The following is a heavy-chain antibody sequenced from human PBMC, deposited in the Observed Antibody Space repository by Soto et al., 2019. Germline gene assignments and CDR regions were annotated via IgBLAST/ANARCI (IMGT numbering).Heavy chain of an antibody. CDR1: GFTFSIYS. Sequence: EVQLVESGGGLVQPGGSLRLTCAASGFTFSIYSMNWVRQAPGKGLEWVSYIMPGSIHIFYADSVKGRFTISRDNAKNSMYLQMNSLRAEDTAMYYRAIEKVGSNSVHVFDIWGQGTMVTVSS. V-gene: IGHV3-48*01. D-gene: IGHD1-26*01. CDR3: AIEKVGSNSVHVFDI. J-gene: IGHJ3*02. CDR2: IMPGSIHI.